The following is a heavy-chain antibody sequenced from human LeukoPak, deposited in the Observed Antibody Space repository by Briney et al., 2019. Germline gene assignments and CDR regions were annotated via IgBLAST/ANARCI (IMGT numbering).Heavy chain of an antibody. J-gene: IGHJ4*02. Sequence: PGGSLRLSCAASEFTFRTYAMNWVRQAPGKGLEWVSAISSSGGGTYDADSVKGRFTSSRDNSKNTLYLQMNRLRAEDTAVYYCARDDPFDYWGQGTLVTVSS. CDR1: EFTFRTYA. V-gene: IGHV3-23*01. CDR3: ARDDPFDY. D-gene: IGHD1-1*01. CDR2: ISSSGGGT.